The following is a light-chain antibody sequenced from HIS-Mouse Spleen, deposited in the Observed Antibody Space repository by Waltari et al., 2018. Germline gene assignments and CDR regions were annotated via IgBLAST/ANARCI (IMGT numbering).Light chain of an antibody. CDR1: QGISSY. J-gene: IGKJ1*01. CDR2: AAS. V-gene: IGKV1-9*01. Sequence: DIQLTQSPSFLSASVGDRVTITCRASQGISSYLAWYQQKPGKNPKHLIYAASTLQSGVPSRFSGSGSGTEFTLTISRLQPDDFATYDCQQLNSYPPTFGQGTKVEIK. CDR3: QQLNSYPPT.